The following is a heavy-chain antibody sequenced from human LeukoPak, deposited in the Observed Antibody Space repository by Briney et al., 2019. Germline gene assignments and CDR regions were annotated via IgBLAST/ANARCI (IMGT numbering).Heavy chain of an antibody. CDR3: ARDAREIETLDY. D-gene: IGHD2-21*01. Sequence: PGGSLRLSCAASGFTFSSYGMHWVRQAPGKGLEWVAVIWYDGSNKYYADSVKGRFTISRDNSMNTLYLQMNSLRAEDTAVYYCARDAREIETLDYWGQGTLVTVSS. J-gene: IGHJ4*02. V-gene: IGHV3-33*01. CDR2: IWYDGSNK. CDR1: GFTFSSYG.